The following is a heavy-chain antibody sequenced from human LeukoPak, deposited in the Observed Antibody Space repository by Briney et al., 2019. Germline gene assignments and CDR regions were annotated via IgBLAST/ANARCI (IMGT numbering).Heavy chain of an antibody. CDR2: IWYDGSNK. D-gene: IGHD2-2*01. Sequence: GGSLRLSCAAPGFTFSSYGMHWVRQAPGKGLEWVAVIWYDGSNKYYADSVKGRFSISRDNSKNTLYLQMNSLRAEDTAVYYCARDEVRYCSSTSCYGGLDYWGQGTLVTVSS. J-gene: IGHJ4*02. CDR3: ARDEVRYCSSTSCYGGLDY. V-gene: IGHV3-33*01. CDR1: GFTFSSYG.